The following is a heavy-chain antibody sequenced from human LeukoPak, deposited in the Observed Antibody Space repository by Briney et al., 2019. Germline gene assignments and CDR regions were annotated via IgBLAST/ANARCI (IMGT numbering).Heavy chain of an antibody. CDR1: GYTLTSYA. D-gene: IGHD2-21*02. Sequence: ASVKVSCKASGYTLTSYAMNWVRQAPGQGLEWMGWINTITGNPTYAQGFTGRFVFSLDTSVCTAYLQISSLKAEDTAVYYCARDSSAYCGGDWSASDWGQGTLVTVSS. CDR3: ARDSSAYCGGDWSASD. J-gene: IGHJ4*02. CDR2: INTITGNP. V-gene: IGHV7-4-1*02.